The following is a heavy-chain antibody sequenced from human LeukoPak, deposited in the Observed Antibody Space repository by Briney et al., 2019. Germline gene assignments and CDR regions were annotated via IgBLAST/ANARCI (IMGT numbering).Heavy chain of an antibody. CDR2: IKSKTDGGTT. V-gene: IGHV3-15*01. J-gene: IGHJ6*03. CDR1: GFTFSNAW. Sequence: GGSLRLSCAASGFTFSNAWMSWVRQAPGKGLELVGRIKSKTDGGTTDYAAPVKGRFTISRDDSKNTLYLQMSSLKTEDTAVYYCTTDWVVVVPAAISWTEDYYYMDVWGKGTTVTVSS. D-gene: IGHD2-2*01. CDR3: TTDWVVVVPAAISWTEDYYYMDV.